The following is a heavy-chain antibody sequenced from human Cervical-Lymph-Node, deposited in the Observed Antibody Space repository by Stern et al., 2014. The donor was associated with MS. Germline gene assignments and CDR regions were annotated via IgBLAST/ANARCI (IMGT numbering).Heavy chain of an antibody. CDR2: SYHNGST. J-gene: IGHJ4*02. CDR3: ARSDRLWGSFDY. Sequence: QLQLQESGPGLVKPSQTLSLTCTVSGGSISTVGYYWTWIRQHPGKGLEWIGYSYHNGSTYYNPSLKRRASISVDTSKNQFSLNVTSVTAADTALYYCARSDRLWGSFDYWGQGTLVTVSS. CDR1: GGSISTVGYY. V-gene: IGHV4-31*03. D-gene: IGHD3-16*01.